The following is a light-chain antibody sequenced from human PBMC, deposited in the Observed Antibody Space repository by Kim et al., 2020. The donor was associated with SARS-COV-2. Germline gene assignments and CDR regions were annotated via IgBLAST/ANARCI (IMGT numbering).Light chain of an antibody. CDR3: QSYDRGLSGRV. V-gene: IGLV1-40*01. CDR2: GNT. Sequence: QRVTISCTGSSSNIGAGYDVHWYQQLPGTAPKLLIYGNTNRPSGVPDRFSGSKSGTSASLAITGLQAEDESDYYCQSYDRGLSGRVFGGGTKLTVL. J-gene: IGLJ2*01. CDR1: SSNIGAGYD.